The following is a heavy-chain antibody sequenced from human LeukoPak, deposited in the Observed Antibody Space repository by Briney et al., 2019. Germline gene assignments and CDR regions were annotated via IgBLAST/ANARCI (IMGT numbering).Heavy chain of an antibody. Sequence: PSETLSLTCTVSGGSISSSSYYWGWIRQPPGKGLEWIGSIYYSGSTNYNPSLKSRVTISVDTSKNQFSLKLSSVTAADTAVYYCARGSPPFDYWGQGTLVTVSS. D-gene: IGHD3-10*01. CDR1: GGSISSSSYY. V-gene: IGHV4-39*07. CDR3: ARGSPPFDY. CDR2: IYYSGST. J-gene: IGHJ4*02.